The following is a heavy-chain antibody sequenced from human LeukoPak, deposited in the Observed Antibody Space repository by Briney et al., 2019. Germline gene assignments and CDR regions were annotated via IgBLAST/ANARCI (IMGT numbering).Heavy chain of an antibody. CDR1: GGSFSGYY. V-gene: IGHV4-34*01. D-gene: IGHD4-17*01. CDR2: INHSRST. Sequence: SETLSLTCAVYGGSFSGYYWSWIRQPPGKGLEWIGEINHSRSTNYNPSLKSRVTISVDTSKNQFSLKLSSVTAADTAVYYCARGRIMTTVTTFFPVDNYFDYWGQGTLVTVSS. J-gene: IGHJ4*02. CDR3: ARGRIMTTVTTFFPVDNYFDY.